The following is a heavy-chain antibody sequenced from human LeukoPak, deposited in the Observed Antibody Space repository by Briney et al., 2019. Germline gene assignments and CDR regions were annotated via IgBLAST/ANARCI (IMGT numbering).Heavy chain of an antibody. V-gene: IGHV3-21*01. Sequence: GGSLRLSCAASGFTFSSYSMNWVRQAPGKGLEWVSSISSSSSYIYYADSVKGRFTISRDNAKNSLFLQMNSLRAEDTAVYYCARGYSNYGYAFNIWGQGTMVAVSS. CDR1: GFTFSSYS. CDR3: ARGYSNYGYAFNI. J-gene: IGHJ3*02. D-gene: IGHD4-11*01. CDR2: ISSSSSYI.